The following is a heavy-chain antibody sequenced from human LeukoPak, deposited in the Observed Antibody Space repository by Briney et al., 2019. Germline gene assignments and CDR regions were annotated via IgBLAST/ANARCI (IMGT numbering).Heavy chain of an antibody. V-gene: IGHV4-34*01. D-gene: IGHD5-12*01. J-gene: IGHJ4*02. CDR1: NGSFSGFH. CDR2: INHGGST. CDR3: ARGVATTNL. Sequence: SETLSLTCAVYNGSFSGFHLSWIRQPPGKGLEWIGEINHGGSTNYNPSLKSRVTISVDTSKNQLSLKLGSVTAADTAVYYCARGVATTNLWGQGTLVTVSS.